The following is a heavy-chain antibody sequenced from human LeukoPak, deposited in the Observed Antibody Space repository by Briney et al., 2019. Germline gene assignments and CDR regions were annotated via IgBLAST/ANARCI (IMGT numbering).Heavy chain of an antibody. Sequence: SETLSLTCTVSGGSISSGSYYWSWIRQPAGKGLEWIGRIYTSGSTKYNPSLKSRVTISVDTSKNQFSLKLSSVTAADTAVYHCASSVVGRGGFDYWGQGILVTVSS. CDR2: IYTSGST. CDR1: GGSISSGSYY. D-gene: IGHD2-2*01. CDR3: ASSVVGRGGFDY. J-gene: IGHJ4*02. V-gene: IGHV4-61*02.